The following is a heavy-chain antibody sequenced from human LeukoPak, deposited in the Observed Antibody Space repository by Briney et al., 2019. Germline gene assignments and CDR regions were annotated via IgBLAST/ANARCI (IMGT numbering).Heavy chain of an antibody. Sequence: GGSLRLSCAASGFTFSSYGMHWVRQAPGKGLEWVAFIRYDGSNKYYADSVKGRFTISRDNSKNTLYLQMNSLRAEDTAVYYCARGARDTAMVTNYFDYWGQGTLVTVSS. J-gene: IGHJ4*02. D-gene: IGHD5-18*01. V-gene: IGHV3-30*02. CDR1: GFTFSSYG. CDR2: IRYDGSNK. CDR3: ARGARDTAMVTNYFDY.